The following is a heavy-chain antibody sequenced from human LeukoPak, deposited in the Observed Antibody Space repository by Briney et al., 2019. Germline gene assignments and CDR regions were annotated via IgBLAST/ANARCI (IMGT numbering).Heavy chain of an antibody. J-gene: IGHJ4*02. CDR1: GGSINSYY. CDR3: ARVLRGSSGWTPFDF. Sequence: SETLSLTCTVSGGSINSYYWSWIRQPPGKGLGWIGYIYYSGSTNYNPSLKSRITISVDPSKNQFSLKLSSVTDADTAMYYWARVLRGSSGWTPFDFWGQGTLVTVSS. D-gene: IGHD6-19*01. V-gene: IGHV4-59*01. CDR2: IYYSGST.